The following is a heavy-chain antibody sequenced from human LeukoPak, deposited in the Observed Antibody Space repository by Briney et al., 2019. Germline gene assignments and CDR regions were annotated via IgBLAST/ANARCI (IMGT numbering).Heavy chain of an antibody. CDR1: GGSISSSTYY. V-gene: IGHV4-39*01. CDR3: ARHVSPRAAASPMDV. CDR2: FYYSGST. J-gene: IGHJ6*02. Sequence: PSETLSLTCTVSGGSISSSTYYWGWIRQPPGKGLEWIGSFYYSGSTYSNPSLKSRVTISVDTSKNQFSLKLSSVTAAGTAVYYCARHVSPRAAASPMDVWGQGTTVTVSS. D-gene: IGHD6-13*01.